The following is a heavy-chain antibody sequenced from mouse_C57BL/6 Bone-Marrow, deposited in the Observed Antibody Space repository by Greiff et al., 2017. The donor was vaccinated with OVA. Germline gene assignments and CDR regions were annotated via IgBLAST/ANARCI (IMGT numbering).Heavy chain of an antibody. CDR1: GYSITSGYD. V-gene: IGHV3-1*01. CDR2: ISYSGST. J-gene: IGHJ4*01. CDR3: ARENDYDAMDY. Sequence: EVKLVESGPGMVKPSQSLSLTCTVTGYSITSGYDWHWIRHFPGNKLEWMGYISYSGSTNYNPSLKSRISITHDTSKNHFFLKLNSVTTEDTATYYCARENDYDAMDYWGQGTSVTVSS.